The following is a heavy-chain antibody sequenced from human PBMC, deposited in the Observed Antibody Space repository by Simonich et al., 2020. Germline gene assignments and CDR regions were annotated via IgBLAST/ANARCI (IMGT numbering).Heavy chain of an antibody. CDR3: ARGKGWKNAFDI. CDR1: GGSFSGYY. CDR2: IKHIVST. Sequence: QVQLQQWGAGLLKPSETLSLTCAVYGGSFSGYYWSWVLQPPWKGLEWIGEIKHIVSTNHNPTLKSLVNISVDTSKNQFSLKLSSGTAADTAVYYCARGKGWKNAFDIWGQGTMVTVSS. J-gene: IGHJ3*02. D-gene: IGHD1-1*01. V-gene: IGHV4-34*01.